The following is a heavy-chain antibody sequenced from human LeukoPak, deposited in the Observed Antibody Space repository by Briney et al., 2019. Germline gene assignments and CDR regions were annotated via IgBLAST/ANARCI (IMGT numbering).Heavy chain of an antibody. D-gene: IGHD3-3*01. CDR2: INHSGST. CDR1: GGAFSGYY. J-gene: IGHJ4*02. V-gene: IGHV4-34*01. CDR3: ARSWGYDFWTGNLLDY. Sequence: PSETLSLTCAVYGGAFSGYYWSWIRQPPGKGLEWVGEINHSGSTNYNPSLKSRVTISVDMSKNQFSLRVTSVTAADTAVYYCARSWGYDFWTGNLLDYWGQGTLVSVSS.